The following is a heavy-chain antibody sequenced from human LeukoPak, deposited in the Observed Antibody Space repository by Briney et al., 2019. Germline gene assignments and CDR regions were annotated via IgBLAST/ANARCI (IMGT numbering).Heavy chain of an antibody. D-gene: IGHD3-9*01. Sequence: GASVKVSCKASGYTFTGYYMHWVRQAPGQGLDWMGLINPNSGGTDYAEKLQGRVTMTRDTSSSTVYMELSRLRSDDTAVYYCARGGLRYFDWLSPYGDYWGQGTLVTVSS. CDR1: GYTFTGYY. CDR3: ARGGLRYFDWLSPYGDY. CDR2: INPNSGGT. J-gene: IGHJ4*02. V-gene: IGHV1-2*02.